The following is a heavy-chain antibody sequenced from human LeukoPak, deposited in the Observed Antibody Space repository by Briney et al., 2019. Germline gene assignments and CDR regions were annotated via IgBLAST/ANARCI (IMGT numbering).Heavy chain of an antibody. CDR3: AREEGSWFDP. CDR1: GFTFNLHW. Sequence: GGSLRLSCATSGFTFNLHWMSWVRQAPGKGLEGVANIKPDGSEKYYVDSVKGRFTISRDNAKSSLYLQMISLRAEDTAVYYCAREEGSWFDPWGQGTLVTVSS. D-gene: IGHD3-10*01. V-gene: IGHV3-7*01. J-gene: IGHJ5*02. CDR2: IKPDGSEK.